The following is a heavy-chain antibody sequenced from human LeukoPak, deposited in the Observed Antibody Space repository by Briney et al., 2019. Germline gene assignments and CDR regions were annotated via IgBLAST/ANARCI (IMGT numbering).Heavy chain of an antibody. Sequence: GESLKISCAASGFTFSSYSMNWVRQAPGKGLEWISYIISASNTIYYADSVKGRFTIYRDNAKNSVYLQMNSLRAEDTAMYYCARDGWFGDYNWFDPWGQGTLVTVSS. V-gene: IGHV3-48*01. CDR3: ARDGWFGDYNWFDP. CDR2: IISASNTI. J-gene: IGHJ5*02. D-gene: IGHD3-10*01. CDR1: GFTFSSYS.